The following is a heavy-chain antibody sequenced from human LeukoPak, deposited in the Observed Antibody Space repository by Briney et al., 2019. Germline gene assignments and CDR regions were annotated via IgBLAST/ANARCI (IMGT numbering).Heavy chain of an antibody. V-gene: IGHV4-59*12. CDR1: GGSISSYY. J-gene: IGHJ6*03. CDR2: IYYSGST. CDR3: ARLEVLLYYYYYIDV. D-gene: IGHD3-10*01. Sequence: PSETLSLTCTVSGGSISSYYWSWIRQPPGKGLEWIGYIYYSGSTNYNPSLKSRVTISVDTSKNQFSLKLTSVTAADTAVYYCARLEVLLYYYYYIDVWDRGTTVTVSS.